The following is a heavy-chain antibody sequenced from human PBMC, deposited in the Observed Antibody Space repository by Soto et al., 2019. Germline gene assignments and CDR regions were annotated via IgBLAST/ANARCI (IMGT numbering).Heavy chain of an antibody. CDR2: IGPYGNSI. CDR1: GFSFRDYF. Sequence: PGGSLRLSCAASGFSFRDYFMSWIRQAPGKGLEWVSYIGPYGNSIYYADSVKGRFTISRDDATNSLHLHMNSLRTDDTAVYYCARDDHTYGVYWGPATPVTSPQ. D-gene: IGHD2-21*01. J-gene: IGHJ4*02. V-gene: IGHV3-11*01. CDR3: ARDDHTYGVY.